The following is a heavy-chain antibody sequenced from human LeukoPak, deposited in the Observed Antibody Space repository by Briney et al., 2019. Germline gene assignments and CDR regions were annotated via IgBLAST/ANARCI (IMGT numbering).Heavy chain of an antibody. D-gene: IGHD1-26*01. CDR3: AKGESEHSGNYLDNWFDP. CDR1: GFTLSNYG. Sequence: GGSLRLSCAASGFTLSNYGMHWVRQAPGKGLEWVTVISCDGNNKYYADSVKGRFTVSRDNSKNTLYLQMNSLRAEDTAVYYCAKGESEHSGNYLDNWFDPWGLGTLVTVSS. J-gene: IGHJ5*02. V-gene: IGHV3-30*18. CDR2: ISCDGNNK.